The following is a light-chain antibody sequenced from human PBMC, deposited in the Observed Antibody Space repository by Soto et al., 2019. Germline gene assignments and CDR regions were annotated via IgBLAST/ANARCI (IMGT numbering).Light chain of an antibody. CDR2: NNN. Sequence: QSVLTQLPSASGTPGQRVIISCSGSSSNIGSNSVNWYQQLLGTAPKLLIYNNNQRPSGVPDRFSGSKSGTSASLGISGLQSEDESDYYCAAWDDSLDGPIFGTGTKLTVL. J-gene: IGLJ1*01. CDR1: SSNIGSNS. V-gene: IGLV1-44*01. CDR3: AAWDDSLDGPI.